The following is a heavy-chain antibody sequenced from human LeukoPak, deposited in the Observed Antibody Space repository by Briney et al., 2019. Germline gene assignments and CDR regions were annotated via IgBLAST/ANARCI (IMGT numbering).Heavy chain of an antibody. CDR1: GFTFSSYA. CDR2: ISGSGGST. J-gene: IGHJ4*02. CDR3: AKRRYFDWFPMIGYFDY. Sequence: GGSLRLSCAASGFTFSSYAMSWVRQAPGKGLEWVSAISGSGGSTYYADSVKGRFTISRDNSKNTLYLQMNSLRAEDTAVYYCAKRRYFDWFPMIGYFDYWGQGTLVTVSS. D-gene: IGHD3-9*01. V-gene: IGHV3-23*01.